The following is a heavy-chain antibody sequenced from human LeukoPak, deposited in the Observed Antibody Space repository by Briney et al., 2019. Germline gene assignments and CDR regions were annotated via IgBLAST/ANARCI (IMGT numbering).Heavy chain of an antibody. CDR1: GYSFTSYW. CDR2: IYPVDSDT. CDR3: ARHHLYCSSTSCYQDY. J-gene: IGHJ4*02. Sequence: GESLKISCKGSGYSFTSYWSGWSRQIPGKGRGGLGIIYPVDSDTRYSPSFQGQVTISADKSISTAYLQWSSLKASDTAMYYCARHHLYCSSTSCYQDYWGQGTLVTVSS. V-gene: IGHV5-51*01. D-gene: IGHD2-2*01.